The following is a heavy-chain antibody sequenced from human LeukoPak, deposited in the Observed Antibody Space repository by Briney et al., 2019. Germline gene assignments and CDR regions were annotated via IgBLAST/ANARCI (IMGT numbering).Heavy chain of an antibody. CDR1: GFTFSSYA. V-gene: IGHV3-23*01. D-gene: IGHD7-27*01. CDR2: ISGSGGNT. J-gene: IGHJ6*03. CDR3: AKNIRQLGNYYYYMDV. Sequence: PGGSLRLSCEVSGFTFSSYAMSWVRQAPGKGLEWVSAISGSGGNTFYADSVKGRFTISRDNSNNTLYLQTNSLRADDTAVYYCAKNIRQLGNYYYYMDVWGKGTTVTVSS.